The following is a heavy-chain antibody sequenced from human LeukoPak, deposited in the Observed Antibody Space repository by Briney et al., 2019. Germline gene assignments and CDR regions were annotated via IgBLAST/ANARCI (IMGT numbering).Heavy chain of an antibody. D-gene: IGHD2-21*02. CDR1: GFTVSSNY. CDR3: ARDSLVAVTAKGAFDI. Sequence: GGSLRLSCAASGFTVSSNYMSWVRQAPGKGLEWVSVIYSGGSTYYADSVKGRFTISRDNSKNTLYLQMNSLRAEDTAVYYCARDSLVAVTAKGAFDIWGQGTMVTVSS. CDR2: IYSGGST. J-gene: IGHJ3*02. V-gene: IGHV3-66*01.